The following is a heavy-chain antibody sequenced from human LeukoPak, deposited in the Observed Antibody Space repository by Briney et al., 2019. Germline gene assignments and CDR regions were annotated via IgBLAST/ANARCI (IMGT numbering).Heavy chain of an antibody. D-gene: IGHD3-10*01. Sequence: SVKVSCKASGGTFSSYAISWVRQAPGQGLEWMGGIIPIFGTANYAQKFQGRVTITADESTSTAYMELSSLRSEDTAVYYCTRGDHYYGSGSYYYYYMDVWGKGTTVTVS. J-gene: IGHJ6*03. CDR2: IIPIFGTA. V-gene: IGHV1-69*01. CDR1: GGTFSSYA. CDR3: TRGDHYYGSGSYYYYYMDV.